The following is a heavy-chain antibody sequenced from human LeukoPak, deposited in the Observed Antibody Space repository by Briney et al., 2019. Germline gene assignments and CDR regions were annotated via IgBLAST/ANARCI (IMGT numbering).Heavy chain of an antibody. CDR1: GFTFSSYS. CDR2: ISSSSSTI. J-gene: IGHJ3*02. D-gene: IGHD4-11*01. Sequence: PGGSLRLSCAASGFTFSSYSMNWVRQAPGKGLEWVSYISSSSSTIYYADSVKGRFTISRDNVKNSLYLQMNSLRAEDTAVYYCAGDRYSNYGPGPFDIWGQGTMVTVSS. V-gene: IGHV3-48*01. CDR3: AGDRYSNYGPGPFDI.